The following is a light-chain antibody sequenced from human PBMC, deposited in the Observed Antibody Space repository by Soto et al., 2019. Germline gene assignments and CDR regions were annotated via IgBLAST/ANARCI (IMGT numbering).Light chain of an antibody. V-gene: IGKV1-12*02. J-gene: IGKJ1*01. CDR3: QQANGDPWT. Sequence: DIQMTQSPSSVSASVGDRVTISCRARHVVRSWLAWYQQKQGKAPNLLIYGASTLQSGVPSRFSGSGSGTDFTLTISSLQPEDFATYYCQQANGDPWTFGQGTKVEIK. CDR2: GAS. CDR1: HVVRSW.